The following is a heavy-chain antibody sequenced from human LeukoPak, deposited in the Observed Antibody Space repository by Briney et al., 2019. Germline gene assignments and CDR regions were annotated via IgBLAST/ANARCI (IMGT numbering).Heavy chain of an antibody. J-gene: IGHJ4*02. CDR3: AKVRDSSSWYLGYFDY. CDR1: GFTFDDYA. CDR2: ISWNSGSI. Sequence: GGSLRLSCAASGFTFDDYAMHWVRQAPGKGLEWVSGISWNSGSIGYADSVKGRFTISRDNAKNSLYLQMNSLRADDTALYYCAKVRDSSSWYLGYFDYWGQGTLVTVSS. V-gene: IGHV3-9*01. D-gene: IGHD6-13*01.